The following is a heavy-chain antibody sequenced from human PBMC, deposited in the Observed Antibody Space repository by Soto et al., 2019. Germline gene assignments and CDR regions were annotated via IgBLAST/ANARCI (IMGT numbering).Heavy chain of an antibody. CDR2: IKKDGSER. J-gene: IGHJ4*02. V-gene: IGHV3-7*01. Sequence: PGGSLRLSCAASGLTFSNYWLSWVRQAPGKGLEWVANIKKDGSERYYVGSVVGRFTISRDNAENSLYLQMNSLRAEDTAVYYCARLYLAATITSLDYWGQGTLVTVSS. D-gene: IGHD5-12*01. CDR1: GLTFSNYW. CDR3: ARLYLAATITSLDY.